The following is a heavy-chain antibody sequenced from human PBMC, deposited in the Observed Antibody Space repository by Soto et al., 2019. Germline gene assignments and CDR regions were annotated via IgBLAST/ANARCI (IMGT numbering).Heavy chain of an antibody. CDR3: ARDHYDSCGYYPNWFDP. V-gene: IGHV1-69*13. J-gene: IGHJ5*02. CDR1: GGTFSSYA. CDR2: IIPIFGTA. Sequence: GASVKVSCKASGGTFSSYAISWVRQAPGQGLEWMGGIIPIFGTANYAQKFQGRVTITADESTSTAYMELSSLRSEDTAVYYCARDHYDSCGYYPNWFDPWGQGTLVTVSS. D-gene: IGHD3-22*01.